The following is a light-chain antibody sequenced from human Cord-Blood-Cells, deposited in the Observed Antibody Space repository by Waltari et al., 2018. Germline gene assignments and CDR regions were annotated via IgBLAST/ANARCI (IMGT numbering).Light chain of an antibody. CDR3: QQYYSTPWT. Sequence: DIVMTQSPDSLAVSLGERATINCKSSQRVLYSSNNQNYLAWYQQKPGQPPKLLIYGASTRESGVPDRFSGSGSGTDFTLTISSLQAEDVAVYYCQQYYSTPWTFGQGTKVEIK. V-gene: IGKV4-1*01. CDR2: GAS. CDR1: QRVLYSSNNQNY. J-gene: IGKJ1*01.